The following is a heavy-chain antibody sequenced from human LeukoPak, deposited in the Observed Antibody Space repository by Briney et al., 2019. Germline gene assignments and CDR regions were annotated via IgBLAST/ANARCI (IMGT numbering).Heavy chain of an antibody. Sequence: GGSLRLSCAASVFTYSSYEMNWVRQAPGKGLEWVSYISSSGSTIYYADSVKGRFTISRDNAKNSLYLQMNSLRAEDTAVYYCARYPSWLQLGYYFDYWGQGTLVTVSS. CDR3: ARYPSWLQLGYYFDY. J-gene: IGHJ4*02. V-gene: IGHV3-48*03. D-gene: IGHD5-24*01. CDR2: ISSSGSTI. CDR1: VFTYSSYE.